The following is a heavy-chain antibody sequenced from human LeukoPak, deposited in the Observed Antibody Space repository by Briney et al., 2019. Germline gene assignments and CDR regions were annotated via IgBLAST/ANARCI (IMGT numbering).Heavy chain of an antibody. J-gene: IGHJ3*02. V-gene: IGHV4-38-2*01. CDR3: ARLLPTYYDFWSGPWAFDI. CDR2: IYHSGST. D-gene: IGHD3-3*01. Sequence: PSETLSLTCAVSGYSISSGYYWGWIRQPPGKGLEWIGSIYHSGSTYYNPSLKSRVTISVDTSKNQFSLKLSSVTAADTAVYCCARLLPTYYDFWSGPWAFDIWGQRTMVTVSS. CDR1: GYSISSGYY.